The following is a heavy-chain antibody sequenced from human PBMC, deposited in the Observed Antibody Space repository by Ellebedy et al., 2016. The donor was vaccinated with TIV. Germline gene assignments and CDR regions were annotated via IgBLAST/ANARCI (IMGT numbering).Heavy chain of an antibody. CDR1: GFTFDDYA. CDR2: ISWRGHYI. V-gene: IGHV3-9*01. J-gene: IGHJ4*02. D-gene: IGHD7-27*01. CDR3: TKDLLRGIWGGSGRDY. Sequence: SLKISCAASGFTFDDYAMHWVRQAPGKGLEWVSGISWRGHYIGYADPVRGRFTISRGNAKNSLYLQMNSLRIEDTAVYYCTKDLLRGIWGGSGRDYWGQGTLVTVSS.